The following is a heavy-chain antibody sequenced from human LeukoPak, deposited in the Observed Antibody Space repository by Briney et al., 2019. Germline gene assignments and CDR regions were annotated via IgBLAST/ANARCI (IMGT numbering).Heavy chain of an antibody. CDR3: ARGFTMVRGVMDY. Sequence: GGSLRLSCAASGFTVSSNYMSWVRQAPGKGLEWVSVIYSGGSTYYADSVKGRFTISRDNAKNTLYLQMNSLRAEDTAVYYCARGFTMVRGVMDYWGQGTLVTVSS. V-gene: IGHV3-53*01. CDR1: GFTVSSNY. CDR2: IYSGGST. D-gene: IGHD3-10*01. J-gene: IGHJ4*02.